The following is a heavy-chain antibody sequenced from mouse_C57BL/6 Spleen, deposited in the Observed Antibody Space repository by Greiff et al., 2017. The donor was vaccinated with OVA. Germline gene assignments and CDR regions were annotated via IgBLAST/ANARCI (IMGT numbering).Heavy chain of an antibody. Sequence: QVHVKQSGAELVRPGASVKLSCKASGYTFTDYYINWVKQRPGQGLEWIARIYPGSGNTYYNEKFKGKATLTAEKSSSTAYMQLSSLTSEESDVYVCARGIYDEYEGWFAYWGQGTLVTVSA. CDR1: GYTFTDYY. CDR3: ARGIYDEYEGWFAY. V-gene: IGHV1-76*01. D-gene: IGHD2-4*01. J-gene: IGHJ3*01. CDR2: IYPGSGNT.